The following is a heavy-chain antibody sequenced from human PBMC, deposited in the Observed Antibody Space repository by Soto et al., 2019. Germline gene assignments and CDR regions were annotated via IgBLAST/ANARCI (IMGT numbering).Heavy chain of an antibody. Sequence: GASVKVSCKASGYPFTGPYIYWVRQAPGQGLEWMGWINPSSGGTEFAEKFQGRVTVTRDTSIRTVFLELSSLRSEDTAVYYCARGEKIAVAGKLSVFDIWGQGTMVTVSS. D-gene: IGHD6-19*01. V-gene: IGHV1-2*02. CDR1: GYPFTGPY. CDR2: INPSSGGT. CDR3: ARGEKIAVAGKLSVFDI. J-gene: IGHJ3*02.